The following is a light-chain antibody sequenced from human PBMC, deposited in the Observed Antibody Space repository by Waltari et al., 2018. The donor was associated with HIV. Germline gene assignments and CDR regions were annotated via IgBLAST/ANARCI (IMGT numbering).Light chain of an antibody. CDR3: QSSDTSNFVI. J-gene: IGLJ2*01. V-gene: IGLV6-57*03. CDR1: SGSIASNS. Sequence: NFMLTQPHSVSESPGKTVIISCTRSSGSIASNSVQWYQQRPGSAPTTVIYDNNQRPSWVPDRFSGSIDVSSSSASLTISGLETEDEADYYCQSSDTSNFVIFGGGTKLTVL. CDR2: DNN.